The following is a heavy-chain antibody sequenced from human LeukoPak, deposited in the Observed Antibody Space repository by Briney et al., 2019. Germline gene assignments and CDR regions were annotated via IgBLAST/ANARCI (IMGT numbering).Heavy chain of an antibody. V-gene: IGHV1-18*01. J-gene: IGHJ5*02. CDR2: ISAYNGNT. CDR3: AREPGMYYYGSEYNWFDP. D-gene: IGHD3-10*01. CDR1: GYTFTSYG. Sequence: GASVKVSCKASGYTFTSYGISWVRQAPGQGLEWMGWISAYNGNTNYAQKLQGRVTMTTDTSTSTAYMELRSLRSDDTAVYYCAREPGMYYYGSEYNWFDPWGQGTLVTVSS.